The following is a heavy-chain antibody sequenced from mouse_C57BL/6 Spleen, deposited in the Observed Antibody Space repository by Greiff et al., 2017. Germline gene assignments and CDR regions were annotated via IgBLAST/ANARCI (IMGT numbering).Heavy chain of an antibody. CDR1: GYTFTGYW. CDR3: ARSGFYYSSGYGFAY. V-gene: IGHV1-9*01. J-gene: IGHJ3*01. Sequence: QVQLQQSGAELMKPGASVKLSCKATGYTFTGYWIEWVKQRPGHGLEWIGEILPGSGSTSYNEKFKGKATFTADTSSNTAYMQLSSLTTEDSAIYYCARSGFYYSSGYGFAYWGQGTLVTVSA. D-gene: IGHD1-1*01. CDR2: ILPGSGST.